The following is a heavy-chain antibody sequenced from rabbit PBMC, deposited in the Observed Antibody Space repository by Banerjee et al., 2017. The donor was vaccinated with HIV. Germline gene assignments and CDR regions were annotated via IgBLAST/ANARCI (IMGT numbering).Heavy chain of an antibody. Sequence: QEQLEESGGDLVKPEGSLTLTCTASGFSFSNKYVMCWVRQAPGKGLEWIACIYSSNGDKWYASWVNGRFTISRSTSLNTVTLQMTSLTAADTATYFCARRGSDWADDLWGQGTLVTVS. CDR1: GFSFSNKYV. V-gene: IGHV1S47*01. J-gene: IGHJ3*01. D-gene: IGHD4-1*01. CDR3: ARRGSDWADDL. CDR2: IYSSNGDK.